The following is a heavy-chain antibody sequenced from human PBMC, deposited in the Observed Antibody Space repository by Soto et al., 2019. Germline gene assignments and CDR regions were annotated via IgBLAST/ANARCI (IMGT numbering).Heavy chain of an antibody. CDR3: ARATVVTPRYFDY. CDR1: GGSISSGNDY. Sequence: PSETQSLTYTVSGGSISSGNDYWNWIRQPPGKGLEWIGYIYYSGSTYYNPSLKSRITISVDTSKNQFSLKLSSVTAADTAVYYCARATVVTPRYFDYWGQGTLVTVSS. V-gene: IGHV4-30-4*01. J-gene: IGHJ4*02. D-gene: IGHD4-17*01. CDR2: IYYSGST.